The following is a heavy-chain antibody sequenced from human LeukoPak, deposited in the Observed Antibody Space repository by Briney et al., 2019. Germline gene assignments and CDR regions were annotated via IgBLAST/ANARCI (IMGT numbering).Heavy chain of an antibody. CDR2: IYYSGSA. D-gene: IGHD3-10*01. Sequence: SETLSLTCSVSGGSISSSSYHWGWIRQSPGKGLEWIGSIYYSGSAYYNPSLKSRLTISVDTSKNQFSLKLNSVTAADRAVYYCARCISMVRGVIRPPDYWGQGTLVTVSS. CDR1: GGSISSSSYH. CDR3: ARCISMVRGVIRPPDY. J-gene: IGHJ4*02. V-gene: IGHV4-39*01.